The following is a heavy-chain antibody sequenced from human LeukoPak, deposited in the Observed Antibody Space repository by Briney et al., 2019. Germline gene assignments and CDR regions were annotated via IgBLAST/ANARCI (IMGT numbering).Heavy chain of an antibody. J-gene: IGHJ6*03. D-gene: IGHD1/OR15-1a*01. CDR1: GFIFGTYW. Sequence: GGSLRLSCEASGFIFGTYWMSWVRQAPGKGLEWVANIKQGGTEKYYVDSVKGRFTISRDNAKNSLYLQMNSLRAEDTAVYYCARANTPYYYMDVWGKGTTVTVSS. CDR2: IKQGGTEK. V-gene: IGHV3-7*04. CDR3: ARANTPYYYMDV.